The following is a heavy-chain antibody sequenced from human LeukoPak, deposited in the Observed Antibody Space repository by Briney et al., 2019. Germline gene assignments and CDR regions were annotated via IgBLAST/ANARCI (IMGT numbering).Heavy chain of an antibody. D-gene: IGHD6-19*01. CDR1: GFTVSSNY. Sequence: GGSLRLSCAASGFTVSSNYMSWVRQAPGKGLEWVSVIYSGGSTYYADSVKGRFTISRDNSENTLYLQMNSLRAEDTAVYYCARDRSYSSGWPDAFDIWGQGTMVTVSS. J-gene: IGHJ3*02. CDR3: ARDRSYSSGWPDAFDI. CDR2: IYSGGST. V-gene: IGHV3-66*01.